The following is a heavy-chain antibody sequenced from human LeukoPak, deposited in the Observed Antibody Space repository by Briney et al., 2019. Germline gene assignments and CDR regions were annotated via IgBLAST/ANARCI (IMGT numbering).Heavy chain of an antibody. V-gene: IGHV3-20*04. J-gene: IGHJ6*03. Sequence: GGSLRLPCAASGFTFDDFGLSWVRQAPGKGLEWVATINWNGGSTGYADSVKGRFTISRDNAKKSLYVQMSSLRAEDTALYYCARDYFPRTDNYYYMDVWGKGTTVTVSS. CDR3: ARDYFPRTDNYYYMDV. CDR1: GFTFDDFG. D-gene: IGHD1-14*01. CDR2: INWNGGST.